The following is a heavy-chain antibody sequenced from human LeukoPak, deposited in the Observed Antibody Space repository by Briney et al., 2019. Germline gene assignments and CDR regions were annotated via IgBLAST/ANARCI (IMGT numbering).Heavy chain of an antibody. CDR1: GFTFSSYG. Sequence: GGSLRLSCAASGFTFSSYGMSWVRQAPGKGQEWVAGISGSGGATYYAGSVKGRFTISRDNSKSTLYLQMNSLRAEDTAIYYCAKETEVVDIAMVTFAYWGQGILVTVSS. V-gene: IGHV3-23*01. CDR2: ISGSGGAT. J-gene: IGHJ4*02. CDR3: AKETEVVDIAMVTFAY. D-gene: IGHD5-18*01.